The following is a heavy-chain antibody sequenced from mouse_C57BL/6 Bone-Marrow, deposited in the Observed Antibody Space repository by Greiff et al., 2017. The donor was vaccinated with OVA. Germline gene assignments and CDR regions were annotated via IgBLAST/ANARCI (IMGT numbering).Heavy chain of an antibody. J-gene: IGHJ2*01. CDR1: GYTFTDYE. V-gene: IGHV1-15*01. CDR3: TKNYYGSSLYYFDY. D-gene: IGHD1-1*01. Sequence: VKLVESGAELVRPGASVTLSCKASGYTFTDYEMHWVKQTPVHGLEWIGAIDPETGGTAYNQKFKGKAILTADKSSSTAYMELRSLTSEDSAVYYCTKNYYGSSLYYFDYWGQGTTLTVSS. CDR2: IDPETGGT.